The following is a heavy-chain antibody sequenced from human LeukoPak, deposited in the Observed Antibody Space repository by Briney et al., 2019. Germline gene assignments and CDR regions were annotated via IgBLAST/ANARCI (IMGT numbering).Heavy chain of an antibody. V-gene: IGHV3-7*03. J-gene: IGHJ4*02. D-gene: IGHD3-16*02. CDR2: IKQDGSET. Sequence: GGSLRLSCAASGFTFRSYWMTWVRQYPGKGLEWVANIKQDGSETYYADSVKGRFTISRDNAKRSLYLQMNSLKTEDTAVYYCTHLRLGELSLDYWGQGTLVTVSS. CDR1: GFTFRSYW. CDR3: THLRLGELSLDY.